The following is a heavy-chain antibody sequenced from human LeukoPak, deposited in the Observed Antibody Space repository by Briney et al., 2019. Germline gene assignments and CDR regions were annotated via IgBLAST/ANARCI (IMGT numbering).Heavy chain of an antibody. V-gene: IGHV4-4*02. D-gene: IGHD4-17*01. CDR2: IAHDGTT. Sequence: SETLSLTCGVSGGSIDITNYWSWVGQAPGKGLEWIGEIAHDGTTNYNPSLRSRVAMSFDRANNQFSLSLTSVTAADTAVYYCTREDRPYGPFAYWGQGVLVTVSS. CDR3: TREDRPYGPFAY. CDR1: GGSIDITNY. J-gene: IGHJ4*02.